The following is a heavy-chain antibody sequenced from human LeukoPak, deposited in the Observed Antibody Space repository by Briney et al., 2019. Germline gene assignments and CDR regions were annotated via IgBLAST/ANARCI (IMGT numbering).Heavy chain of an antibody. V-gene: IGHV4-39*07. CDR3: ARNGVPLDAFDI. J-gene: IGHJ3*02. CDR1: GFSFSRHW. Sequence: GSLRLSCAASGFSFSRHWMSWVRQPPGKGLEWIGSIYYSGSTYYNPSLKSRVTISVDTSKNQFSLKLSSVTAADTAVYYCARNGVPLDAFDIWGQGTMVTVSS. D-gene: IGHD3-10*01. CDR2: IYYSGST.